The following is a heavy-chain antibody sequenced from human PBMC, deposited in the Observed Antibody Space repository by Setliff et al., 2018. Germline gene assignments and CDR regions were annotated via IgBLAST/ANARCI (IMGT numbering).Heavy chain of an antibody. CDR3: SRLVRYCTTTTCQSVPGAEV. J-gene: IGHJ4*02. CDR2: ISPYSGNT. Sequence: ASVKVSCKTLGYNFKSYDIIWVRQAPGQGLEWMGWISPYSGNTNYAQKFQGRVTMTTDTSTSTAYMELRSLRSDDTAVYYCSRLVRYCTTTTCQSVPGAEVWGQGTLVTVSS. V-gene: IGHV1-18*01. D-gene: IGHD2-8*01. CDR1: GYNFKSYD.